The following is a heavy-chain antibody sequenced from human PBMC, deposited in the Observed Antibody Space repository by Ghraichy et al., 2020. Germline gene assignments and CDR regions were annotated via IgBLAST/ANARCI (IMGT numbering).Heavy chain of an antibody. CDR3: AKSEYSSSSPPGVDY. J-gene: IGHJ4*02. CDR1: GFTFDDYA. D-gene: IGHD6-6*01. V-gene: IGHV3-9*01. CDR2: ISWNSGSI. Sequence: GESLRLSCAASGFTFDDYAMHWVRQAPGKGLEWVSGISWNSGSIGYADSVKGRFTISRDNAKNSLYLQMNSLRAEDTALYYCAKSEYSSSSPPGVDYWGQGTLVTVSS.